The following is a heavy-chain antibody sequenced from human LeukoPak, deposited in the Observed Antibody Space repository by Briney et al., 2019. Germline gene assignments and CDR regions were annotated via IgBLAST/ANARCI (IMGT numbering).Heavy chain of an antibody. CDR1: GFTLSSYD. CDR2: ISSSGSTI. Sequence: PGGSLRLSCAASGFTLSSYDMNWVRQAPGKGLEWVSYISSSGSTIYYADSVKGRFTISRDNAKNSLYLQMNSLRAEDTAVYYCAREGSSSWFPFDYWGQGTLVTVSS. V-gene: IGHV3-48*03. D-gene: IGHD6-13*01. J-gene: IGHJ4*02. CDR3: AREGSSSWFPFDY.